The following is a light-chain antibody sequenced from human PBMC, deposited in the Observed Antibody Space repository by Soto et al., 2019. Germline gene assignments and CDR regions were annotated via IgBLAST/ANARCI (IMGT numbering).Light chain of an antibody. Sequence: DIVMTQSPLSLPVTPGEPASISCRSSQSLLHRDGFNYLDWYLQKPGQSPQLLIHSGSDRASGVPDRFSGSGSGTDVTLEISRVEAEDVGVYYCLQSVQTPHTFGQGTKLEIK. CDR2: SGS. CDR3: LQSVQTPHT. CDR1: QSLLHRDGFNY. V-gene: IGKV2-28*01. J-gene: IGKJ2*01.